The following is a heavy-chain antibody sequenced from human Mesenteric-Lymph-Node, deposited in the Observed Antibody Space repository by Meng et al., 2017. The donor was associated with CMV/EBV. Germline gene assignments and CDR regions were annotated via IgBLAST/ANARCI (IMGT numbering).Heavy chain of an antibody. D-gene: IGHD2-2*01. V-gene: IGHV3-53*01. J-gene: IGHJ6*02. CDR3: ARYCSKTTCYAGGGMDV. CDR2: THSSGGT. Sequence: GESLKISCAASGFAVSSHCISWVRQAPGKGLEWVAGTHSSGGTYYAGSVKGRFTISRDNAKNTFYLQMNSLRAEDTALYFCARYCSKTTCYAGGGMDVWGQGTTVTVSS. CDR1: GFAVSSHC.